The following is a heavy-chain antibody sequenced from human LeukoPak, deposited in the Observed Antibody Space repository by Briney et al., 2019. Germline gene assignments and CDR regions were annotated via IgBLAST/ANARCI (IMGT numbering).Heavy chain of an antibody. D-gene: IGHD2-2*01. CDR3: ARGGSCSSTSCYPWLDP. V-gene: IGHV4-38-2*01. J-gene: IGHJ5*02. Sequence: SETLSLTCAVSGYSISSGYYWGWIRQPPGKGLEWIGSIYHSGSTYYNPSLKSRVTISVDTSKNQFSLKLSSVTAADTAVYYCARGGSCSSTSCYPWLDPWGQGTLVTVSS. CDR2: IYHSGST. CDR1: GYSISSGYY.